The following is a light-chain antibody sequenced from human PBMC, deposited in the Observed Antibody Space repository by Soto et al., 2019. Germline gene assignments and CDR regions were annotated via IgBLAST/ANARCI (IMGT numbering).Light chain of an antibody. CDR2: GAS. CDR3: QQYVSLPIT. V-gene: IGKV3-20*01. Sequence: EIVLTQSPATLSLSPGERATLSCRASQSIGSSYLAWYQQKPGQAPRLLIYGASTRATGIPDRFSGSGSGTDFTLTINRVAPEDFAVYYCQQYVSLPITFGQGTRLEI. J-gene: IGKJ5*01. CDR1: QSIGSSY.